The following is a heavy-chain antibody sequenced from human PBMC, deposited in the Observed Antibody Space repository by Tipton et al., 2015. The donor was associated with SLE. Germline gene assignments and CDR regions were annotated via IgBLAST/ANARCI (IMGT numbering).Heavy chain of an antibody. D-gene: IGHD1-14*01. Sequence: SLRLSCAASGFTFSSYAMSWVRQAPGKGPEWVATIDQRGSETYYVDSVKGRFTISRDNAKNSLYLQMNSLRPEDTAVYYCAIADRGGYSDLGVWGQGTTVTVSS. CDR2: IDQRGSET. V-gene: IGHV3-7*01. CDR3: AIADRGGYSDLGV. J-gene: IGHJ6*02. CDR1: GFTFSSYA.